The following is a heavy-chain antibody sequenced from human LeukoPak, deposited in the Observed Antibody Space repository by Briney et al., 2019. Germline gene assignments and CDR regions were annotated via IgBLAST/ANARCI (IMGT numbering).Heavy chain of an antibody. D-gene: IGHD3-22*01. J-gene: IGHJ3*02. Sequence: ASVKVSCKASGYTFTSYYMHWVRQAPGQGLEWMGIINPSGGSTSYAQKFQGRVTMTRDMSTSTVYMELSSLRSEDTAVYYCARDPSGFGDYYDSSGGAFDIWGQGTMVTVSS. V-gene: IGHV1-46*01. CDR1: GYTFTSYY. CDR3: ARDPSGFGDYYDSSGGAFDI. CDR2: INPSGGST.